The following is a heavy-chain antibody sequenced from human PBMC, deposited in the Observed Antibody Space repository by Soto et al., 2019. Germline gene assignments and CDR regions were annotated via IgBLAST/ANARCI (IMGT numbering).Heavy chain of an antibody. CDR3: ARGTGSTYFFDR. V-gene: IGHV4-59*05. Sequence: SETLSLTCTASGGSISSYYCSWLRQPPGKGLEWIGSIIYTGSTRYNPSLQSRVTISVDTSENQFSLELSSVTAADTGLYYCARGTGSTYFFDRWGQGTLVTVSS. CDR1: GGSISSYY. D-gene: IGHD1-26*01. J-gene: IGHJ4*02. CDR2: IIYTGST.